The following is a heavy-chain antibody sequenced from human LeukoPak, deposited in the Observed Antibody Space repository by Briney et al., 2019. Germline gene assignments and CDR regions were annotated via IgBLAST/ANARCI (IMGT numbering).Heavy chain of an antibody. Sequence: GGSLRLSCAASGFTFSSYAMNWVRQAPGKGLEWVSGISSSGGSTSYADSVKGRFTISRDNSKNTLYLQMNSLRAEDTAVYYCARDPEGSGNWFDTWGQGTLVTVSS. CDR3: ARDPEGSGNWFDT. V-gene: IGHV3-23*01. CDR2: ISSSGGST. D-gene: IGHD2-15*01. CDR1: GFTFSSYA. J-gene: IGHJ5*02.